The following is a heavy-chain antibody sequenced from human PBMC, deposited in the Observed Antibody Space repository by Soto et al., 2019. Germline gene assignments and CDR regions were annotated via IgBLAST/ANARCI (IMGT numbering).Heavy chain of an antibody. CDR1: GFTFSSHA. Sequence: QVQLVESGGGVAQPGRSLRLSCAVSGFTFSSHAMHWVRQAPGKGLEWVALISSDGSNKYYADSVKGRFTTSRDNSKNTMYLQMINLRVEDTAVYYCAGADEGGSDCDLGYWGQGDLVTDSS. D-gene: IGHD1-26*01. CDR2: ISSDGSNK. V-gene: IGHV3-30-3*01. J-gene: IGHJ4*02. CDR3: AGADEGGSDCDLGY.